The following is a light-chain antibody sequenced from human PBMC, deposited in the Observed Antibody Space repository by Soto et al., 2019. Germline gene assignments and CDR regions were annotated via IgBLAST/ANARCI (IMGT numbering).Light chain of an antibody. CDR3: SSYTSSSIVV. J-gene: IGLJ2*01. Sequence: QSALTQPASVSGSPGQSITISCTGTSSDVGGYNYVSWYQQHPGKAPKLMIYDVSNRPSGVSNRFSGSKSGNTASLTISGLQAEDEADYYCSSYTSSSIVVFGGGTKSPS. CDR2: DVS. CDR1: SSDVGGYNY. V-gene: IGLV2-14*01.